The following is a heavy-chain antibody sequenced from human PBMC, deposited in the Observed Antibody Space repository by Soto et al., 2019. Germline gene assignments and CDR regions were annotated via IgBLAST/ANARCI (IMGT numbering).Heavy chain of an antibody. Sequence: GGSLRLSCATSGFPFNDYYMTWIRQAPGKGLEWLSHISPKSTFRNYADSVKGRFTISRDNTESSLFLQMNSLGVDDTAVYSCVRGGGGGMFEHWGQGVLVTVSS. CDR1: GFPFNDYY. D-gene: IGHD2-21*01. CDR3: VRGGGGGMFEH. CDR2: ISPKSTFR. V-gene: IGHV3-11*06. J-gene: IGHJ4*02.